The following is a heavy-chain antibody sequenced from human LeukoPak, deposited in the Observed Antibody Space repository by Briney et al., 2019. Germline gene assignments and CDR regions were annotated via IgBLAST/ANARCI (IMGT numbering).Heavy chain of an antibody. CDR1: GGSVSIGSYY. CDR2: IDYSGST. D-gene: IGHD6-19*01. J-gene: IGHJ4*02. Sequence: SETLSLTCTVSGGSVSIGSYYWIWIRQPPGKGLEWYGYIDYSGSTYYNPSLKSRVTMSVDTSKNQFFLKLTSVTAADTAVYHCARVRGSGWYEFEYWGQGTRVTVSS. V-gene: IGHV4-61*01. CDR3: ARVRGSGWYEFEY.